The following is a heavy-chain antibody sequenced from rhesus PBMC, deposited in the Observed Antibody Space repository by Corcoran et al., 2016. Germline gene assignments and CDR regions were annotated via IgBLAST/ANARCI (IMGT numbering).Heavy chain of an antibody. CDR1: GFTFSSYW. V-gene: IGHV3S42*01. J-gene: IGHJ4*01. Sequence: EVQLVESGGGLAKPGGSLRLSCAASGFTFSSYWMNWFRHTPGKGLEWISAINSVWGSTYYEESVKGRFNISRDNSKNTLSLQRNSLRAEDTAVYYCAKRGYCTSTTCYVPFDYWGQGVLVTVSS. CDR2: INSVWGST. D-gene: IGHD2-2*01. CDR3: AKRGYCTSTTCYVPFDY.